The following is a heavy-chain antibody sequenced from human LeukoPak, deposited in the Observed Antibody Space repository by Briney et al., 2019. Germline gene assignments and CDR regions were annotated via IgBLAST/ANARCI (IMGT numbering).Heavy chain of an antibody. CDR2: SIPIFGTS. D-gene: IGHD6-13*01. CDR1: GGTFSSYA. V-gene: IGHV1-69*13. Sequence: GASVKVSCKASGGTFSSYAISWVRQAPGQGLEWMGGSIPIFGTSNYAQKFQGRVTITADDTTSTAYMELSSLRSEDTAVYYCARVAIAAAGPFDPWGQGTLVTVSS. CDR3: ARVAIAAAGPFDP. J-gene: IGHJ5*02.